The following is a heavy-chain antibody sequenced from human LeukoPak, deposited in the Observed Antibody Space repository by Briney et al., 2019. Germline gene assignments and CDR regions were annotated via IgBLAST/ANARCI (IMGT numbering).Heavy chain of an antibody. J-gene: IGHJ4*02. CDR2: IIPIFGTA. D-gene: IGHD3-10*01. V-gene: IGHV1-69*13. Sequence: SVKVSCKASGGTFSSYAISWVRQAPGQGLEWMGGIIPIFGTANYAQKFQGRVTITADESTSTAYMELSSLRSEDTAVYYCARDGPDYYGSGSYYSDWGRGTLVTVSS. CDR3: ARDGPDYYGSGSYYSD. CDR1: GGTFSSYA.